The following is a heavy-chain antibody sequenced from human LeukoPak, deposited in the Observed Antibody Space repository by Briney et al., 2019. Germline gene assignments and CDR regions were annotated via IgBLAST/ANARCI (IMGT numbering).Heavy chain of an antibody. D-gene: IGHD3-10*01. Sequence: SETLSLTCTVSGGSISSYYWSWIRQPPGKGLEWIGYIYYSGSTNYNPSLKSRVTISADTSKNQFSLKLSSVTAADTAVYYCARGVDYYGVWGQGTLVTVSS. CDR1: GGSISSYY. J-gene: IGHJ4*02. CDR2: IYYSGST. CDR3: ARGVDYYGV. V-gene: IGHV4-59*12.